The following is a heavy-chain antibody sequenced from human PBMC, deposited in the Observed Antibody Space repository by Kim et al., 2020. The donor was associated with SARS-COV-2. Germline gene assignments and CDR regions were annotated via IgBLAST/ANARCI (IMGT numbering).Heavy chain of an antibody. D-gene: IGHD6-19*01. J-gene: IGHJ5*01. Sequence: ASVKVSCMASGYFFSTYDINWVRQASGQGLEWLGWVTPSSGNTGYAQKFQGRVTVTRDNSIRTAYLELSNLRSEDTAVYYCARTTSGWPNWFDSWGQVTL. CDR1: GYFFSTYD. CDR2: VTPSSGNT. CDR3: ARTTSGWPNWFDS. V-gene: IGHV1-8*02.